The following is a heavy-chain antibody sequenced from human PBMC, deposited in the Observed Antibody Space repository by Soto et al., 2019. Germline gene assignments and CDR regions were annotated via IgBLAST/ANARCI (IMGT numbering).Heavy chain of an antibody. V-gene: IGHV3-30*18. CDR2: ISYDGSNK. Sequence: QVQLVESGGGVVQPGRSLRLSCAASGFTFSSYGMHWVRQAPGKGLEWVAVISYDGSNKYYADSVKGRFTISRDNSKNTLYLQMNSLRAEDTAVYYCAKGARDSAHYYDSSGYFDYWGQGTLVTVSS. CDR1: GFTFSSYG. J-gene: IGHJ4*02. CDR3: AKGARDSAHYYDSSGYFDY. D-gene: IGHD3-22*01.